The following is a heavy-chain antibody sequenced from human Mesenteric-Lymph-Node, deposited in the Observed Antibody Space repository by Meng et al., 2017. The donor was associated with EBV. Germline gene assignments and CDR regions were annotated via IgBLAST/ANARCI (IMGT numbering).Heavy chain of an antibody. D-gene: IGHD3-22*01. Sequence: QVQLVQSGAEVQKPGASVKVSCKASGYTFSNYGITWVRQASGQGLEWMGWISAYNANTDYAQSFRGRVTMTKDTSTSTAYLDLRSLRSDDTAVYYCARVSAYDSSGLDYWGQGTLVTVSS. V-gene: IGHV1-18*01. CDR1: GYTFSNYG. CDR2: ISAYNANT. CDR3: ARVSAYDSSGLDY. J-gene: IGHJ4*02.